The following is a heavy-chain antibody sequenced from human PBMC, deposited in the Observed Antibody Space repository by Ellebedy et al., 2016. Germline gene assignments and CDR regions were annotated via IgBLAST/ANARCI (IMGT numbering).Heavy chain of an antibody. V-gene: IGHV3-23*01. Sequence: GESLKISCAASGFIVSSNYMSWVRQAPGKGLEWVSAISGSGDSTYYADSVKGRFTISRDNFKNTLYLQMNSLRAEDTAVYYCVKGMYRSSPDDYWGQGTLVTVSS. D-gene: IGHD6-6*01. CDR2: ISGSGDST. CDR1: GFIVSSNY. J-gene: IGHJ4*02. CDR3: VKGMYRSSPDDY.